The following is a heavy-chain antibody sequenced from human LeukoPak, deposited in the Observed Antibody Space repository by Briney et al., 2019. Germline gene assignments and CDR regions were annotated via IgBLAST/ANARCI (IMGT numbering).Heavy chain of an antibody. V-gene: IGHV1-18*01. CDR1: GYTFTSYG. Sequence: ASVKVSCKASGYTFTSYGISWVRQAPGQGLEWMGWISAYNGNTNYAQKLQGRVTMTTDTSTSTAYMELRSLRSDDTAVYYCARVDCSGGSCYEFDYWGQGTLVTASS. D-gene: IGHD2-15*01. J-gene: IGHJ4*02. CDR2: ISAYNGNT. CDR3: ARVDCSGGSCYEFDY.